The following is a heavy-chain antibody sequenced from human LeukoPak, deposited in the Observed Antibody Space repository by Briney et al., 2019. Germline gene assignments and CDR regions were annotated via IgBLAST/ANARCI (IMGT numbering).Heavy chain of an antibody. CDR2: IYTSGST. Sequence: SETLSLTCAVSGGSISSYYWSWIRQPAGKGLEWIGRIYTSGSTNYNPSLKSRVTMSVDTSKNQFSLKLSSVTAADTAVYYCAAARLPKRSYYFDYWGQGTLVTVSS. V-gene: IGHV4-4*07. J-gene: IGHJ4*02. CDR3: AAARLPKRSYYFDY. CDR1: GGSISSYY. D-gene: IGHD3-10*01.